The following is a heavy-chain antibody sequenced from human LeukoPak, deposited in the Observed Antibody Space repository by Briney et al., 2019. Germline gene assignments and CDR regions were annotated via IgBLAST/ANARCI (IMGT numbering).Heavy chain of an antibody. CDR3: AREGPYSSGTFRY. V-gene: IGHV3-48*01. J-gene: IGHJ4*02. CDR1: GFTFSSYS. D-gene: IGHD6-25*01. Sequence: GGSLRLSCAASGFTFSSYSMNWVRQAPGKGLEWVSHITASGTAMFYADSVKGRFTISRDNSKNMVYLQMNSLRTEDTAVYYCAREGPYSSGTFRYWGQGTLVTVSS. CDR2: ITASGTAM.